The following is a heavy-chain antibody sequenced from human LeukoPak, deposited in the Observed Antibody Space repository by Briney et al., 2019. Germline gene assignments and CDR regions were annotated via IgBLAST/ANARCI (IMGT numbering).Heavy chain of an antibody. J-gene: IGHJ4*02. CDR1: GFTFSSYA. CDR2: ISGSGGST. CDR3: AKDSCSSTSCRGYFDY. D-gene: IGHD2-2*01. Sequence: SGGSLRLSCTASGFTFSSYAMSWVRQPPGKGLVWVSAISGSGGSTYYADSVKGRFTISRDNSKNTLYLQMNSLRAEDTAVYYCAKDSCSSTSCRGYFDYWGQGTLVTVSS. V-gene: IGHV3-23*01.